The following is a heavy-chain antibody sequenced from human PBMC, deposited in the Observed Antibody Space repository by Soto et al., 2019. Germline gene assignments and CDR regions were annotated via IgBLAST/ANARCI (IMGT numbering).Heavy chain of an antibody. J-gene: IGHJ4*02. CDR3: ARIPRYSFPTSDDLDS. V-gene: IGHV1-69*15. D-gene: IGHD5-18*01. CDR2: ITPIYPTT. Sequence: QVQLVQSGAEVRKPGSSVQVSCKASGGTFYTYTFSWVRQAPGQGLEWMGSITPIYPTTNYAEKFQGRLTVTADGSTNTAYNELNSLKSEDTAVYYCARIPRYSFPTSDDLDSWGQGTLVTVSS. CDR1: GGTFYTYT.